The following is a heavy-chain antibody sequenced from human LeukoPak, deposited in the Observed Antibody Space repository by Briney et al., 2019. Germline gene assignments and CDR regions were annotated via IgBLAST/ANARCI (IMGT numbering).Heavy chain of an antibody. V-gene: IGHV3-23*01. J-gene: IGHJ5*02. CDR3: AKDPGRGWFDP. CDR2: ISGSGDST. CDR1: GFTFSRYA. Sequence: GGSLRLSCAASGFTFSRYAMSWVRQAPGKGLEWVSGISGSGDSTYYADSVEGRFTISRDNSKNTLYLQMNSLRAEDTAVYYCAKDPGRGWFDPWGQGTLVTVSS.